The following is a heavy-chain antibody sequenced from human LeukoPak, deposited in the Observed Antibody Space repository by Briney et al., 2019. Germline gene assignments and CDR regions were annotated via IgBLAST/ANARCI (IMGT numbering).Heavy chain of an antibody. D-gene: IGHD3-10*01. V-gene: IGHV3-30*07. Sequence: SRDNSKNTLYLQMNSLRAEDTAVYYCAREDSYYYGSGSYPFDYWGQGTLVTVSS. CDR3: AREDSYYYGSGSYPFDY. J-gene: IGHJ4*02.